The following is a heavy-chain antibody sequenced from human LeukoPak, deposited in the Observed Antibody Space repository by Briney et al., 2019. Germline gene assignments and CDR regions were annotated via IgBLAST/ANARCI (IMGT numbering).Heavy chain of an antibody. D-gene: IGHD6-6*01. Sequence: ASVKVSCKASGYTFTSYYMHWVRPAPGQGLEWVGIINPSGGSPSYAQKFQGRVTMTRDMSTSTVYMGLSSLRSEDTAVYYCARNSVVGQLAHDYWGQGTLVTVSS. CDR2: INPSGGSP. V-gene: IGHV1-46*01. J-gene: IGHJ4*02. CDR3: ARNSVVGQLAHDY. CDR1: GYTFTSYY.